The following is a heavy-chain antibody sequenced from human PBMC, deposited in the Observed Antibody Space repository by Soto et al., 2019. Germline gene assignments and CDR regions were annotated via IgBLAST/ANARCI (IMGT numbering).Heavy chain of an antibody. V-gene: IGHV1-46*01. D-gene: IGHD2-2*01. CDR1: GYTFTSYY. Sequence: ASVKVSCKASGYTFTSYYMHWVRQAPGQGLEWMGIINPSGGSTSYAQKFQGRVTMTRDTSTSTVYMELSSLRSEDTAVYYCARETDIVVVPAAIPYYGMDVWGQGTTVNVSS. CDR2: INPSGGST. J-gene: IGHJ6*01. CDR3: ARETDIVVVPAAIPYYGMDV.